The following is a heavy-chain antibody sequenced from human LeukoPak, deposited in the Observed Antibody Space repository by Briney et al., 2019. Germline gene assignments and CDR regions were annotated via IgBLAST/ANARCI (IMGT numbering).Heavy chain of an antibody. CDR3: ARGLYSSSYDAFDI. D-gene: IGHD6-13*01. J-gene: IGHJ3*02. CDR1: GFTFSSYA. CDR2: ITSSSSMI. V-gene: IGHV3-48*01. Sequence: GGSLRLSCAASGFTFSSYAMSWVRQAPGKGLEWVSYITSSSSMIYYADSVKGRFTISRDNAKNSLYLQMNGLRAEDTAVYYCARGLYSSSYDAFDIWGQGTMVTVSS.